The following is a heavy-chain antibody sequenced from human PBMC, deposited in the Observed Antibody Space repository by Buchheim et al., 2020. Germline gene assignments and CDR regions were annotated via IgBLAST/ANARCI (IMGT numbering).Heavy chain of an antibody. CDR3: AGHNGAWNNWFDP. CDR2: ISAHNGKT. V-gene: IGHV1-18*01. Sequence: QVQLVQSGAEVKKPGASVNVSCKASNYTFSTYGITWVRQAPGQGLEWMGWISAHNGKTNYAKKLQGRVTMTTDTPTSTAYMELRSLRSDDTAVYYCAGHNGAWNNWFDPWGQGTL. D-gene: IGHD2-8*01. CDR1: NYTFSTYG. J-gene: IGHJ5*02.